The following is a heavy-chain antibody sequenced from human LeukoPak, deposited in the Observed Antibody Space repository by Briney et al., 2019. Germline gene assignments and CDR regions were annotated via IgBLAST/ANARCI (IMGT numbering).Heavy chain of an antibody. D-gene: IGHD2/OR15-2a*01. CDR1: GGSISSSSYY. Sequence: SETLSLTCTVSGGSISSSSYYWGWIRQPPGKGLEWIGYIYYSGSTYYNPSLKSRVTISVDTSKNQFSLKLSSVTAADTAVYYCARERVINNWFDPWGQGTLVTVSS. V-gene: IGHV4-31*03. CDR3: ARERVINNWFDP. CDR2: IYYSGST. J-gene: IGHJ5*02.